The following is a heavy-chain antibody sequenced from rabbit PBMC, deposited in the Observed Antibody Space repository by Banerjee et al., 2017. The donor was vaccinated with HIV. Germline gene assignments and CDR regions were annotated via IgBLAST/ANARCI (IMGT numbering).Heavy chain of an antibody. D-gene: IGHD1-1*01. CDR2: IGTSSGST. CDR1: GFSFSSGYY. Sequence: QSLEESGGDLVKPGASLTLTCKASGFSFSSGYYMCWVRQAPGKGLELIACIGTSSGSTYYASWAKGRFTISKTSSTTVTLQITTLTAADTATYFCARGVYFGSSSGYPLNLWGPGTLVTVS. J-gene: IGHJ4*01. CDR3: ARGVYFGSSSGYPLNL. V-gene: IGHV1S40*01.